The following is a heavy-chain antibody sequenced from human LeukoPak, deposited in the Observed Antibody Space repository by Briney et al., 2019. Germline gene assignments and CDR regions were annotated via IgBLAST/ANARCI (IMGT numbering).Heavy chain of an antibody. CDR2: ISSDISYI. J-gene: IGHJ4*02. CDR1: GFTFSSYS. CDR3: ARGSGRISIFGVPY. Sequence: GGSQRLSCAASGFTFSSYSMNWVRQAPGKGLEWVSCISSDISYIFYADSVKGRFTISRDNAKNSLYLQMNNLRAEDTAVYFCARGSGRISIFGVPYWGQGTLVTVSS. V-gene: IGHV3-21*01. D-gene: IGHD3-3*01.